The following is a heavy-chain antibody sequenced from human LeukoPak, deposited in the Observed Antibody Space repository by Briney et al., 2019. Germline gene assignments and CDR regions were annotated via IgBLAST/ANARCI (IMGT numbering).Heavy chain of an antibody. CDR2: IDQDGSQK. CDR3: ARVFSSGYSDY. J-gene: IGHJ4*02. V-gene: IGHV3-7*01. D-gene: IGHD3-22*01. CDR1: GFTFSTYW. Sequence: GGSLRLSCTASGFTFSTYWMTWVRQAPGKGLEWVANIDQDGSQKYHVDSVKGRFTISRDNAKNSLHLQMNSLRAEDTAVYYCARVFSSGYSDYWGQGTLVTVSS.